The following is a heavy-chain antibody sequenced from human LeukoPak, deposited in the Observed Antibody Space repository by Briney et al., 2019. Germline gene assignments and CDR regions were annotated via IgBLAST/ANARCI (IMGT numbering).Heavy chain of an antibody. V-gene: IGHV4-61*02. CDR2: IYTSGST. CDR1: GGSISSGSYY. D-gene: IGHD3-3*01. CDR3: ARAITINFDY. Sequence: SETLSLTCTVSGGSISSGSYYWSWIRQPAGKGLEWIGRIYTSGSTNYNPSLKSRVTISVDTSKSQFSLKLSSVTAADTAVYYWARAITINFDYWGQGTLVTVSS. J-gene: IGHJ4*02.